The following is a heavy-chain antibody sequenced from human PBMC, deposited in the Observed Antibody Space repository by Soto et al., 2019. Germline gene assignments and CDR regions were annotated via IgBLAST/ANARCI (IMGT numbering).Heavy chain of an antibody. J-gene: IGHJ4*02. D-gene: IGHD3-9*01. CDR1: GDSVSSNSAA. CDR3: AKLTGSGGK. V-gene: IGHV6-1*01. Sequence: SQTLSLTCAISGDSVSSNSAAWDWIRQSPSRGLEWLGRTYHRSKWSKDYAVSVKSRITITPDTSKNQFSLQLSSVTPEDTAVYYCAKLTGSGGKWGQGTLVTVSS. CDR2: TYHRSKWSK.